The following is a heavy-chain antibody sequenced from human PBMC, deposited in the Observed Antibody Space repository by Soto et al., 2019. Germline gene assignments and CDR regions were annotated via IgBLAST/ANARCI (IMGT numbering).Heavy chain of an antibody. CDR3: ARGRSYGDYPPSLFDY. J-gene: IGHJ4*02. D-gene: IGHD4-17*01. CDR2: IYYSVST. Sequence: QVQLQESGPGLVKPSQTLSLTCTVSGGSISSGGYYWSWIRQNPGKGLEWIGYIYYSVSTYYNPSLKSRVTISVDTSKTQFSLKLSSLTAADTAVYYCARGRSYGDYPPSLFDYWGQGTLVTVSS. CDR1: GGSISSGGYY. V-gene: IGHV4-31*03.